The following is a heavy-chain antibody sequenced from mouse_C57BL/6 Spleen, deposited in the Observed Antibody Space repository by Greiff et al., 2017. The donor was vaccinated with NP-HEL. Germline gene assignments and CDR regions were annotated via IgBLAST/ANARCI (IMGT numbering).Heavy chain of an antibody. V-gene: IGHV1-42*01. J-gene: IGHJ2*01. CDR2: INPSTGGT. Sequence: VQLQQSGPELVKPGASVKISCKASGYSFTGYYMNWVKQSPEKSLEWIGEINPSTGGTTYNQKFKAKATLTVDKSSSTAYMQLKSLTSEDSAVYYCARSRTTVEGYYFDYWGQGTTLTVSS. CDR3: ARSRTTVEGYYFDY. CDR1: GYSFTGYY. D-gene: IGHD1-1*01.